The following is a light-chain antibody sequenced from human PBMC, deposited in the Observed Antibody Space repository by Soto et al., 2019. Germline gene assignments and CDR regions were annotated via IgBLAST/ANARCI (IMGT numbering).Light chain of an antibody. CDR3: AAWDDSLSGLAV. Sequence: QSVLTQPPSASGTPGQRVTISCSGSSSNIGSNYVYWYQQLPGTAPKLLIYRNNQRPSGAPDRFSGSKSGTSASLAISGLRSEDEADYYCAAWDDSLSGLAVFGGGTQLTVL. J-gene: IGLJ7*01. CDR2: RNN. CDR1: SSNIGSNY. V-gene: IGLV1-47*01.